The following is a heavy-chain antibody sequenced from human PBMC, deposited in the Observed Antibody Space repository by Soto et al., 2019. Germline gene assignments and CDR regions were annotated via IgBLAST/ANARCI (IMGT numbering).Heavy chain of an antibody. Sequence: GGSLRLSCAASGFTFSSYAMHWVRQAPGKGLEWVAVISYDGSNKYYADSVKGRFTISRDNSKNTLYLQMNSLRAEDTAVYYCARDWVTCGGDCYSFYYYYGMDVWGRGTTVTVSS. CDR2: ISYDGSNK. D-gene: IGHD2-21*02. CDR3: ARDWVTCGGDCYSFYYYYGMDV. J-gene: IGHJ6*02. CDR1: GFTFSSYA. V-gene: IGHV3-30-3*01.